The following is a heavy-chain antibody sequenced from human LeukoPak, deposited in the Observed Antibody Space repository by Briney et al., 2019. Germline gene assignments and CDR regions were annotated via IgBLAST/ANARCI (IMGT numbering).Heavy chain of an antibody. V-gene: IGHV3-9*01. CDR3: AKDAVGATAYYFDY. D-gene: IGHD1-26*01. CDR1: GFTFDDYA. CDR2: ISWNSGSI. Sequence: GGSLRLSRAASGFTFDDYAMHWVRQAPGKGLEWVSGISWNSGSIGYADSVKGRFTISRGNAKNSLYLQMNSLRAEDTAVYYCAKDAVGATAYYFDYWGQGTLVTVSS. J-gene: IGHJ4*02.